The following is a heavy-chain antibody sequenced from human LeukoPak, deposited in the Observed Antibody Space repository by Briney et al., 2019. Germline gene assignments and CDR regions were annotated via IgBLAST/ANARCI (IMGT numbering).Heavy chain of an antibody. CDR2: IIPILGIT. CDR1: GGTFSSYA. D-gene: IGHD6-13*01. V-gene: IGHV1-69*04. J-gene: IGHJ6*02. Sequence: SVKVSCKASGGTFSSYAISWVRQAPGQGLEWMGRIIPILGITNYAQKFQGRVTITADKSTSKAYMELSSLKPEDTAVYYCARERAGESSSWYDLGYYYYGLDVWGQGTTVTVSS. CDR3: ARERAGESSSWYDLGYYYYGLDV.